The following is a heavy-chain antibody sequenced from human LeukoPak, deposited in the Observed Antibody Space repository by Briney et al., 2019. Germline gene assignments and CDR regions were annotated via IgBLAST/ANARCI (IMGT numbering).Heavy chain of an antibody. D-gene: IGHD5-12*01. CDR3: ARITGGNDWIPFDY. CDR2: INYSGST. V-gene: IGHV4-59*08. CDR1: GGSICRHHY. Sequence: SSETLSLTCTVSGGSICRHHYWSWIRQTPGKGLEWIGYINYSGSTNYNPSLKRRVSISVDTSKNQFSLKLSSVTAADTAVYYCARITGGNDWIPFDYWGQGTLVTVSS. J-gene: IGHJ4*02.